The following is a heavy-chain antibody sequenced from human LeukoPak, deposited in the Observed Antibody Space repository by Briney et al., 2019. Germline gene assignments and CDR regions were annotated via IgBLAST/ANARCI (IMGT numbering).Heavy chain of an antibody. CDR2: ISWNSDSR. J-gene: IGHJ6*02. V-gene: IGHV3-9*01. D-gene: IGHD6-19*01. CDR1: GFTFDDYA. CDR3: AKVAGPWTYYYYGMDV. Sequence: GGSLRLSCAASGFTFDDYAMHWVRHAPGKGLEWVSGISWNSDSRGYADSVKGRFTISRDNAKKSLFLHMNSLRAEDTAFYCAKVAGPWTYYYYGMDVWGQGTTVTVSS.